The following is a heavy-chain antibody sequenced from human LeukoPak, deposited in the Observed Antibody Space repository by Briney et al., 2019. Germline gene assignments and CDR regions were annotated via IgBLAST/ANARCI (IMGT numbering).Heavy chain of an antibody. J-gene: IGHJ4*02. CDR1: GFTFSSSG. D-gene: IGHD1-26*01. V-gene: IGHV3-30*02. Sequence: GGSLRLSCTASGFTFSSSGMNWVRQAPGKGLEWVAFIRFDGSTQYYADSVKGRFTVSRDNSKNTLYLQMNSLRDEDTAVYYCATETRGSYSEYWGQGTLLTVYS. CDR2: IRFDGSTQ. CDR3: ATETRGSYSEY.